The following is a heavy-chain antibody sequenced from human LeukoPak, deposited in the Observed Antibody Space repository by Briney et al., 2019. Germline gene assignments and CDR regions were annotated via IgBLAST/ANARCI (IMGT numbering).Heavy chain of an antibody. V-gene: IGHV3-21*01. D-gene: IGHD4-23*01. CDR3: ARDGDTVLTRGYYYYMDV. Sequence: GGSLRLSCAASGFIFSTYSMNWVRQAPGKGLEWVSSISTTSRYIYYADSMKGRFTISRDNARNSLYLQMNSLRAEDTALYYCARDGDTVLTRGYYYYMDVWGKGTTVTVSS. CDR2: ISTTSRYI. J-gene: IGHJ6*03. CDR1: GFIFSTYS.